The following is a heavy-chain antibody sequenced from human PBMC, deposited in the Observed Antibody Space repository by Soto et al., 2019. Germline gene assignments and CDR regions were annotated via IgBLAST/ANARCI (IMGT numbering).Heavy chain of an antibody. Sequence: QVQLVQSGAEMKRPGASVILSCKASGYIFTTYSXXXXRQTAGQGLEWMAKVDPRDGSTGYAQKFRGRVSMAWDTSTGTVSMEVSSLTSDDTATYYCARVRSSGREFDYWGQGTQVTVSS. CDR3: ARVRSSGREFDY. CDR1: GYIFTTYS. D-gene: IGHD6-25*01. CDR2: VDPRDGST. V-gene: IGHV1-46*01. J-gene: IGHJ4*02.